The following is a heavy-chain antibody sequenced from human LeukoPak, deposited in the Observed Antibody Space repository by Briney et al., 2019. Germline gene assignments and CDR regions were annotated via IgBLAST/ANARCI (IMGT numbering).Heavy chain of an antibody. CDR3: ARHGAAAGRIFDY. J-gene: IGHJ4*02. V-gene: IGHV4-59*08. D-gene: IGHD6-13*01. CDR2: IYYSGST. Sequence: SETLSPTCTVSGGSISSYYWSWIRQPPGKGLEWIGYIYYSGSTNYNPSLKSRVTISVDTSKNQFSLKLSFVTAADTAVYYCARHGAAAGRIFDYWGQGTLVTVSS. CDR1: GGSISSYY.